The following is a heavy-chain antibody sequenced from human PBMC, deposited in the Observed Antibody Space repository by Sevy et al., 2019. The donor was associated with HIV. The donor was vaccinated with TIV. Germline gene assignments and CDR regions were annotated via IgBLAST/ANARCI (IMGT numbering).Heavy chain of an antibody. CDR1: GYTFTRYS. D-gene: IGHD5-18*01. V-gene: IGHV7-4-1*02. J-gene: IGHJ4*02. CDR3: ARAEVDTAIEGFDY. Sequence: ASVKVSCKASGYTFTRYSMNWVRQAPGQGLEWMGWINTNTGNPIYAQGFTGRFVFSLDTSVSTAYLQISSLKADDTAVYYCARAEVDTAIEGFDYWGQGTLVIVSS. CDR2: INTNTGNP.